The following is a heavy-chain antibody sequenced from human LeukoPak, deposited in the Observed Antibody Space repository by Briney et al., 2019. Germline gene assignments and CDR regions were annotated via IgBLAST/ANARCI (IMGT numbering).Heavy chain of an antibody. V-gene: IGHV4-4*07. CDR1: GGSISGYY. CDR2: IYYSGST. D-gene: IGHD2-21*02. CDR3: ARSAVVTASYYYGMDV. J-gene: IGHJ6*02. Sequence: PSETLSLTCTVSGGSISGYYWNWIQQPAGKGLEWIGRIYYSGSTNYNPSLKSRVTISVDTSKNQFSLKLSSVTAADTAVYYCARSAVVTASYYYGMDVWGQGTTVTVSS.